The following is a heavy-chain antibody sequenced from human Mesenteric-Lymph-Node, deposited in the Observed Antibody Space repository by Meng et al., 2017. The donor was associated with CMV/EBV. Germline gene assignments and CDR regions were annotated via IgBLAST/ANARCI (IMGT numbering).Heavy chain of an antibody. Sequence: SETLSLTCTVSGGSISSGNYYWGWIRQPPGKGLEWIGSIYYSGGSYYKPSLKSRVTISVYTSKNQFSLRLSSVTAADTAIYYCARGTDSSLDYWGQGTLVTVSS. CDR3: ARGTDSSLDY. CDR2: IYYSGGS. CDR1: GGSISSGNYY. J-gene: IGHJ4*02. D-gene: IGHD2-2*01. V-gene: IGHV4-39*07.